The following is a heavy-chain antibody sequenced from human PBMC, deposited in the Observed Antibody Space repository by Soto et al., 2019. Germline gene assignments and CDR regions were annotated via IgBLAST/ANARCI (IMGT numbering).Heavy chain of an antibody. CDR2: IWYDGSNK. V-gene: IGHV3-33*01. CDR1: GFTFSSYG. CDR3: ARGDSVTIFGVAGYDY. D-gene: IGHD3-3*01. Sequence: GGSLRLSCAASGFTFSSYGMHWVRQAPGKGLEWVAVIWYDGSNKYYADSVKGRFTISRDNSKNTLYLQMNSLRAEDTAVYYCARGDSVTIFGVAGYDYWGQGTLVTVSS. J-gene: IGHJ4*02.